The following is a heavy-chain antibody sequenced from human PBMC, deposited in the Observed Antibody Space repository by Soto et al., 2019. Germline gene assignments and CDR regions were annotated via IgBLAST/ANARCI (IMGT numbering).Heavy chain of an antibody. CDR2: IYSGGST. V-gene: IGHV3-66*01. Sequence: GGSLRLSCAASGFTVSSNYMSWVRQAPGKGLEWVSIIYSGGSTYYADSVKGRFTISRDNSKNTVYLQMNSLRVEDTAVYYCARGGQQLVLACDYWGQGTLVTVSS. CDR1: GFTVSSNY. CDR3: ARGGQQLVLACDY. J-gene: IGHJ4*02. D-gene: IGHD6-13*01.